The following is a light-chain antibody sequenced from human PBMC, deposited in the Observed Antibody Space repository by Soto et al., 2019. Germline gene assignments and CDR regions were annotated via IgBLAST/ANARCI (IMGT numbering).Light chain of an antibody. CDR2: EVS. CDR1: SSNIGSNY. V-gene: IGLV2-14*01. Sequence: QSVLTQPPSASGTPGQRVTISCSGSSSNIGSNYVYWYQQYPGKAPKLMIYEVSNRPSGVSNRFSGSKSGNTASLTISGLQAEDEDDYYCSSYTSSSTPYVFGTGTKVTVL. J-gene: IGLJ1*01. CDR3: SSYTSSSTPYV.